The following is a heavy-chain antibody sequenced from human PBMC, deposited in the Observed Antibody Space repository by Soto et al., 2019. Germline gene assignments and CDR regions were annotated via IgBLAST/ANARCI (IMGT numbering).Heavy chain of an antibody. J-gene: IGHJ6*02. Sequence: VQLLESGGGLVQPGGSLRLSCAASGFTFTSYAMSWVRQAPGKGLEWVSAISASGGDTHYADAVKGRFVISRVNSRNTLSLQMNSLRAEDTAVYYCAKERGISGWYYYYGMDVWGQGTTVTVSS. D-gene: IGHD6-19*01. CDR2: ISASGGDT. V-gene: IGHV3-23*01. CDR3: AKERGISGWYYYYGMDV. CDR1: GFTFTSYA.